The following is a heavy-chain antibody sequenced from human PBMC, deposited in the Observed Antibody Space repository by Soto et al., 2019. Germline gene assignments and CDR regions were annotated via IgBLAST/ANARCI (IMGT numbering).Heavy chain of an antibody. CDR2: IYYSGST. CDR1: GGSISSGGYY. Sequence: NPSETLSLTCTVSGGSISSGGYYWSWIRQHPGKGLEWVGYIYYSGSTYYNPSLKSRVTISVDTSKNQFSLKLSSVTAADTAVYYCARLYDSSGYYYVYAFDIWGQGTMVTVSS. D-gene: IGHD3-22*01. V-gene: IGHV4-31*03. J-gene: IGHJ3*02. CDR3: ARLYDSSGYYYVYAFDI.